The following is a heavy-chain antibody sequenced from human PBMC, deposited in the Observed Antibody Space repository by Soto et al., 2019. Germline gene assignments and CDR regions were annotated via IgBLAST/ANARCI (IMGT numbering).Heavy chain of an antibody. Sequence: SETLSLTCAVYGGSFIGSYWNWILQPPWKGLEWIGEINQSGSTNYNPSLKSRVTISVDTSKNQFSLKLSSVTAADSAVYYCARVVGSSGWYYGSFDIWGPGTMVTVSS. CDR2: INQSGST. CDR3: ARVVGSSGWYYGSFDI. V-gene: IGHV4-34*01. J-gene: IGHJ3*02. CDR1: GGSFIGSY. D-gene: IGHD6-19*01.